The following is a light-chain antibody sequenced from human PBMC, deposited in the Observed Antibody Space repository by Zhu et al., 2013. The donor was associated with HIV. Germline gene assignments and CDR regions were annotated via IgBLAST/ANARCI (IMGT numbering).Light chain of an antibody. CDR3: QQYGSSPRT. CDR2: GTS. Sequence: EIVMTQSPATLSVSPGERATISCRASQSVSTNLAWYQQKPGQAPRLLIYGTSTRATGIPARFRGTGSGTEFTLTISSLQSEDFAVYYCQQYGSSPRTFGQGTKVEIK. CDR1: QSVSTN. J-gene: IGKJ1*01. V-gene: IGKV3-15*01.